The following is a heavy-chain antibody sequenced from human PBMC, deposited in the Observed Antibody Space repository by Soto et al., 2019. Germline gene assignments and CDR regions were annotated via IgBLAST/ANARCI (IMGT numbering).Heavy chain of an antibody. V-gene: IGHV3-7*01. J-gene: IGHJ5*02. D-gene: IGHD6-13*01. Sequence: GGSLRLSCVASGFTFSKSWMNWVRQAPGKGLQWVANINQDGSEKSYVDSVKGRFTISRDNARNSLFLQMDSLGVDDTAVYFCSRPYSSSRYFDPWGQGTLVTVSS. CDR2: INQDGSEK. CDR1: GFTFSKSW. CDR3: SRPYSSSRYFDP.